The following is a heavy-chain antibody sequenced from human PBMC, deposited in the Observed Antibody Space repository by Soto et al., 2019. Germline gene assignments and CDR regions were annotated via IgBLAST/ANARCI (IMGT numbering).Heavy chain of an antibody. Sequence: PGGSLRLSCAASGFTFSSYSMNWVRQAPGKGLEWVSSISSSSSYIYYADSVKGRFTISRDNAKNSLYLQMNSLRAEDTAVYYCARDRRGYSYGRELDYWGQGTLVTVSS. CDR1: GFTFSSYS. V-gene: IGHV3-21*01. CDR3: ARDRRGYSYGRELDY. J-gene: IGHJ4*02. CDR2: ISSSSSYI. D-gene: IGHD5-18*01.